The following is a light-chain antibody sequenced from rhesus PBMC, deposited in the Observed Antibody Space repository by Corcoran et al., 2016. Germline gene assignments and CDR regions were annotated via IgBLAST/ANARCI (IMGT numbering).Light chain of an antibody. CDR1: QSISSW. Sequence: DIQMTQSPSSLSTSIGDTVTITCRASQSISSWLAWYQQKPGKAPKVLIYKASMLQSGVPSRFSGSGSWADFTLTISSLQSEDFASYYCQQYSTSPFTFGPGTKLDIK. CDR2: KAS. V-gene: IGKV1-22*01. CDR3: QQYSTSPFT. J-gene: IGKJ3*01.